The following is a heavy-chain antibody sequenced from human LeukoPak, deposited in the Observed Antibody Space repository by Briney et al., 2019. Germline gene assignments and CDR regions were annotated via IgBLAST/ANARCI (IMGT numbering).Heavy chain of an antibody. CDR1: GGTFSSYA. V-gene: IGHV1-69*06. Sequence: SVKVSCKASGGTFSSYAISWVRQAPGQGLEWMGGIIPIFGTANYAQKFQGRVTITADKSTSTAYMELSSLRSEDTAVYYCARGYSGYGLYNWFDPWGQGTLVTVSS. D-gene: IGHD5-12*01. J-gene: IGHJ5*02. CDR3: ARGYSGYGLYNWFDP. CDR2: IIPIFGTA.